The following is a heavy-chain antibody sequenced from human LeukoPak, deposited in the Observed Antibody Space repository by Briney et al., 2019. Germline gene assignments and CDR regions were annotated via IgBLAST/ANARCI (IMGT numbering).Heavy chain of an antibody. CDR3: ARAANTATGTPTLAIDY. J-gene: IGHJ4*02. V-gene: IGHV3-66*01. CDR2: IYSGGTT. Sequence: GGSLRLSCAASGFTVSSNYMSWVRQAPGKGLEWVSVIYSGGTTNYADSVKGRFTISRDDAKNSLYLQITSLRAEDTAVYFCARAANTATGTPTLAIDYWGQGTLVTVSS. CDR1: GFTVSSNY. D-gene: IGHD6-13*01.